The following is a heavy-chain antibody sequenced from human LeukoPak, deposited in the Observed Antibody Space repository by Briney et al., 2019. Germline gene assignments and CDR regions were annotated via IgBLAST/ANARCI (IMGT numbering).Heavy chain of an antibody. CDR1: GYSFTSYW. V-gene: IGHV5-51*01. D-gene: IGHD3-9*01. CDR3: ATARSMTGFARLDY. CDR2: IYPGDSDT. Sequence: GESLKISCQGSGYSFTSYWIGWVRQMPGKGLEWMGIIYPGDSDTRYSPSFQGQVTISADKSISTAYLQWSSLKASDAAMYYCATARSMTGFARLDYWGQGTLVTVSS. J-gene: IGHJ4*02.